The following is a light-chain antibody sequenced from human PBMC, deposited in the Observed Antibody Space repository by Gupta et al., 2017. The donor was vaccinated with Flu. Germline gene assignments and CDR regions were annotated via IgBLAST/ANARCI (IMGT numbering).Light chain of an antibody. Sequence: HSALAQPASVSGSPGQSITLSCTGTSGDIGGYEAVSWYQQHPDKAPILMIYEVNNRPSGVSNRFSGSKSGNTASLTISGLQAEDEAGYYCASFTSSSTWVFGGGTKLTVL. CDR2: EVN. CDR3: ASFTSSSTWV. CDR1: SGDIGGYEA. V-gene: IGLV2-14*01. J-gene: IGLJ3*02.